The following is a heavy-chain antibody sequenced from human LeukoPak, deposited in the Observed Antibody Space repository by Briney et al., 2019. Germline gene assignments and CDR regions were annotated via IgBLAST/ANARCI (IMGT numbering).Heavy chain of an antibody. CDR1: GFTVITND. CDR3: ARGVEPLAANTLAY. CDR2: LYSDGNT. J-gene: IGHJ4*02. D-gene: IGHD1-14*01. Sequence: GGCLRLSCAASGFTVITNDMTWVRQAPGKGLEWASVLYSDGNTKYADSVQGRFTISRDNSKNTLYLEMNSLSPDDTAVYYCARGVEPLAANTLAYWGQGTLVTVSS. V-gene: IGHV3-53*01.